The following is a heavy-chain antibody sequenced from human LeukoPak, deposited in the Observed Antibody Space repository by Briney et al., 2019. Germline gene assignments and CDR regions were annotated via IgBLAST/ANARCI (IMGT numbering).Heavy chain of an antibody. CDR1: GFTFSSYG. V-gene: IGHV3-30*03. CDR2: ISYDGSNK. D-gene: IGHD6-13*01. CDR3: ARAASSSRKKWFDP. J-gene: IGHJ5*02. Sequence: GRSLRLSCAASGFTFSSYGMHWVRQAPGKGLEWVAVISYDGSNKYYADSVKGRFTISRDNSKNTLYLQMNSLRADDTAVYYCARAASSSRKKWFDPWGQGTLVTVSS.